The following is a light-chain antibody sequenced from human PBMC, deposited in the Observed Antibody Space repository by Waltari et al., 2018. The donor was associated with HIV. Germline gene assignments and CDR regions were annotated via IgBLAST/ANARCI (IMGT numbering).Light chain of an antibody. CDR2: GAS. CDR1: QNLNNW. J-gene: IGKJ2*01. Sequence: DIQMTQSPSTLSASVGDRVTITCRASQNLNNWLAWYQQKPGMAPKLLRYGASTLERGVPSRFSGSGSGTQFTLTINSLQPEDAATYLCQHYQSSPYTFGQGTKLQIK. CDR3: QHYQSSPYT. V-gene: IGKV1-5*03.